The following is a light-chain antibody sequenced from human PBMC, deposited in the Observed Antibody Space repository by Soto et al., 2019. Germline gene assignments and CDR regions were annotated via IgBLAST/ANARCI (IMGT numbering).Light chain of an antibody. J-gene: IGKJ1*01. V-gene: IGKV3-15*01. Sequence: EIVMTQSPATLSVSPGESDTLSCRASQTVSSNLAWYQQKPGQAPRLLIYGASTRATGMPARFSGSGSGTEFTLTISSLQSEDFAVYYCQQYNNWPPWTFGQGTKVDIK. CDR3: QQYNNWPPWT. CDR2: GAS. CDR1: QTVSSN.